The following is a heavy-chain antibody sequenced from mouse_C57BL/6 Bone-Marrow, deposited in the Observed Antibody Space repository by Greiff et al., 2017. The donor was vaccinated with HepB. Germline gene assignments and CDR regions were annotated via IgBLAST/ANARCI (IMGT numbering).Heavy chain of an antibody. D-gene: IGHD2-3*01. Sequence: QVQLKQPGAELVKPGASVKLSCKASGYTFTSYWMHWVKQRPGQGLEWIGMIHPNSGSTNYNEKFKSKATLTVDKSSSTAYMQLSSLTSEDSAVYYCASLYDGYYLYYFDDWGQGTTLTVSS. CDR1: GYTFTSYW. CDR2: IHPNSGST. J-gene: IGHJ2*01. V-gene: IGHV1-64*01. CDR3: ASLYDGYYLYYFDD.